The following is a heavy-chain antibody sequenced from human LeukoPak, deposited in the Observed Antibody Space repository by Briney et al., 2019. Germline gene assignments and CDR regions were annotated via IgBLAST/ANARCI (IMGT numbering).Heavy chain of an antibody. Sequence: GGSLRLSCAASGFTFDDYAMHWVRQTPGKGLEWVSGISWNSGSIGYADSVKGRFTISRDNAKKSLYLQMNRLRAEDRALYYCAKDLYGDAPYWGQGTLVTVSS. D-gene: IGHD4-17*01. V-gene: IGHV3-9*01. J-gene: IGHJ4*02. CDR3: AKDLYGDAPY. CDR1: GFTFDDYA. CDR2: ISWNSGSI.